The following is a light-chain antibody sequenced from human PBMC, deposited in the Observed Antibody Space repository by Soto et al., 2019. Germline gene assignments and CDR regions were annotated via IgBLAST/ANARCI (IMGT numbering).Light chain of an antibody. Sequence: QSALTQPATVSESPGQSITISCTGTSNGIGNDNFVSWYQQHPGKAPKLLIYEASERPSGVSNRFSGSKSGYTASLTISGLQAEDEADYYCRAYAGTGTFYVFGPGTKVTVL. V-gene: IGLV2-23*01. CDR1: SNGIGNDNF. CDR3: RAYAGTGTFYV. CDR2: EAS. J-gene: IGLJ1*01.